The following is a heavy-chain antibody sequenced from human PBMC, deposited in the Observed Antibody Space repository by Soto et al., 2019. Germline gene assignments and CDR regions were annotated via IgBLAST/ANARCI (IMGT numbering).Heavy chain of an antibody. Sequence: ASVNVSCKASGYTFTSYAMHWVRQAPGQRLEWMGWINAGNGNTKYSQKFQGRVTITRDTSASTAYMELSSLRSEDTAVYYCAARDNSGWYFDYWGQGTLVTVSS. V-gene: IGHV1-3*01. CDR3: AARDNSGWYFDY. CDR1: GYTFTSYA. D-gene: IGHD6-19*01. CDR2: INAGNGNT. J-gene: IGHJ4*02.